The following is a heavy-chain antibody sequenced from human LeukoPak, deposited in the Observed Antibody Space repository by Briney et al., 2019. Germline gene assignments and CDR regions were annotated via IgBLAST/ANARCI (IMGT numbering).Heavy chain of an antibody. D-gene: IGHD4-17*01. V-gene: IGHV1-46*03. J-gene: IGHJ5*02. Sequence: ASVRVSCKASGYTFTSYYMHWVRQAPGQGLEWMGIINPSGGSTSYAQKFQGRVTMTRDTSTSTVYMELSSLSSEDTAVYYCARGDYDGWFDPWGQGTLVTVSS. CDR1: GYTFTSYY. CDR3: ARGDYDGWFDP. CDR2: INPSGGST.